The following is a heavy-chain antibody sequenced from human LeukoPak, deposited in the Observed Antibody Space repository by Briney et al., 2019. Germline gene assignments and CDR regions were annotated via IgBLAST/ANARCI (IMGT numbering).Heavy chain of an antibody. J-gene: IGHJ4*02. CDR2: IKSKTDGGTT. CDR3: TTDSIVVVVAATVVY. CDR1: GFTFSNAW. Sequence: GGSLRLSCAASGFTFSNAWMSWVRQAPGKGLEWVGRIKSKTDGGTTDYAAPVKGRFTISRDDSKNTLYLQMNSLKTEDTAVYYCTTDSIVVVVAATVVYWGQGTLVTVSS. V-gene: IGHV3-15*01. D-gene: IGHD2-15*01.